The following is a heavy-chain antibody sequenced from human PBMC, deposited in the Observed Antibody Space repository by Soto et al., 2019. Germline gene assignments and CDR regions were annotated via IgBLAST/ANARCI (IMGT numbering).Heavy chain of an antibody. D-gene: IGHD5-18*01. CDR1: GFTFSSYS. CDR2: ISSSSSTI. CDR3: AREGYSYGLRLRGYYYYMDV. Sequence: QQRGSLRLSCAASGFTFSSYSMNWVRQAPGKGLEWVSYISSSSSTIHYADSVKGRFTISRVNAKNSLYLQMNSLRAEDTAVYYCAREGYSYGLRLRGYYYYMDVWGKGTTVTVSS. J-gene: IGHJ6*03. V-gene: IGHV3-48*01.